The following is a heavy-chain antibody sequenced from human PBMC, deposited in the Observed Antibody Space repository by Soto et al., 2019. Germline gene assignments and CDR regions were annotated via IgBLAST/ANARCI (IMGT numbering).Heavy chain of an antibody. J-gene: IGHJ6*02. CDR3: AKGLGDYSYSYYYAMDV. Sequence: EVQLLESGGGLVQPGGYLRLSCAASGFTFSTFAMNWVRQAPGKGLEWVSGISGSGGSTYYAESVKGRFTISRDNSENTLYLQMNSLRAEDTAAYYCAKGLGDYSYSYYYAMDVWGQGTTVTVSS. D-gene: IGHD4-17*01. V-gene: IGHV3-23*01. CDR2: ISGSGGST. CDR1: GFTFSTFA.